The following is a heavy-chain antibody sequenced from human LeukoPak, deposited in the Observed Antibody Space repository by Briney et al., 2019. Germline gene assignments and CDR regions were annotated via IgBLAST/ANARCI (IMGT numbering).Heavy chain of an antibody. J-gene: IGHJ4*02. CDR2: ISYDGSNK. V-gene: IGHV3-30*18. CDR3: AKDPIPLWFGESHFDY. D-gene: IGHD3-10*01. CDR1: GFTFSSYG. Sequence: GGSLRLSCAASGFTFSSYGMHWVRQAPGKGLEWVAVISYDGSNKYYADSVKGRFTISRDNSKNTLYLQMNSLRAEDTAVYYCAKDPIPLWFGESHFDYWGQGTLVTVSS.